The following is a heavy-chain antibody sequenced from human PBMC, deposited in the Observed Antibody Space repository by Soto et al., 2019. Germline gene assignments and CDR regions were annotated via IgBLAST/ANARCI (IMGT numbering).Heavy chain of an antibody. V-gene: IGHV3-73*02. J-gene: IGHJ4*02. Sequence: EVQLVESGGGLVQPGGSLKLSCAASGFTFSGSAMHWVRQASGKGLEWVGRIRSKANSYATAYAASVKGRFTISRDDPKNTAYLQMNSLKTEDTAVYYCCAIFGVVDYWGQGTLVTVSS. D-gene: IGHD3-3*01. CDR2: IRSKANSYAT. CDR3: CAIFGVVDY. CDR1: GFTFSGSA.